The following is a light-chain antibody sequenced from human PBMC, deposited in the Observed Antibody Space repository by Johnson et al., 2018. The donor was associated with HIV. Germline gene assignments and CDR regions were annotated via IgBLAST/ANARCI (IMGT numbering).Light chain of an antibody. CDR1: SSDMGNYA. Sequence: QSVLTQPPSVSAAPGQKVTISCSGSSSDMGNYAVSWYQQLPGTAPKLLIYENNKLPSGIPDRFSGSKSGTSATLGITGLQTGDEADYYCGTWDSSLSARVFGTGTKVTVL. V-gene: IGLV1-51*02. CDR3: GTWDSSLSARV. J-gene: IGLJ1*01. CDR2: ENN.